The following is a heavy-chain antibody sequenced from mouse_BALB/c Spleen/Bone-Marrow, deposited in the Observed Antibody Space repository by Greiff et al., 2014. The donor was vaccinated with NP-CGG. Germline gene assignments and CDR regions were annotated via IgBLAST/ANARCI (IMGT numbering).Heavy chain of an antibody. CDR3: ARSNYVGYYAMDY. Sequence: DVMLVESGGGLVQPGGSRKLSCAASGFTFSSFGIHWVRQAPEKGLEWVAYISSDSSTIYHADTVKGRFTISRDNPKNTLFLQMTSLRSEDTAMYYCARSNYVGYYAMDYWGQGTSVTVSS. V-gene: IGHV5-17*02. CDR2: ISSDSSTI. D-gene: IGHD1-1*01. J-gene: IGHJ4*01. CDR1: GFTFSSFG.